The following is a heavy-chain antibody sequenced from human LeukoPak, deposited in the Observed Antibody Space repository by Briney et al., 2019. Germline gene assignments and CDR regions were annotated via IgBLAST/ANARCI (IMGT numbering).Heavy chain of an antibody. Sequence: GGSLRLSYAASGFTFSSYSMNWVRQAPGKGLEWVSSISSSSSYIYYADSVKGRFTISRDNAKNSLYLQMNSLRAEDTAVYYCARRSDGGNQEGFDYWGQGTLVTVSS. J-gene: IGHJ4*02. D-gene: IGHD4-23*01. V-gene: IGHV3-21*01. CDR1: GFTFSSYS. CDR3: ARRSDGGNQEGFDY. CDR2: ISSSSSYI.